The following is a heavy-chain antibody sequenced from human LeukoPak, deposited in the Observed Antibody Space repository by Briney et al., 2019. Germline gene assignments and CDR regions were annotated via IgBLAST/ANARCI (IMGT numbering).Heavy chain of an antibody. V-gene: IGHV4-59*01. Sequence: SSETLSLTCTVSGGSISRYYWSWIRQPPGKGLEWIGYIYYSGSTNYNPSLKSRVTISLDTPKNQFSLKLSSVTAADTAVYYCARAVPNWDYNYYYMDVWGKGTTVTVSS. CDR3: ARAVPNWDYNYYYMDV. CDR2: IYYSGST. J-gene: IGHJ6*03. CDR1: GGSISRYY. D-gene: IGHD1-1*01.